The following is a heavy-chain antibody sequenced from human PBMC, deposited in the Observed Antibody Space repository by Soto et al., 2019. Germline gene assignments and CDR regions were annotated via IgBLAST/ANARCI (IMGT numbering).Heavy chain of an antibody. CDR3: AARYDFGDLPNWFGP. Sequence: EVQLLESGGGLVQPGGSLRLSCAASGFTFNTYAMSWVRQAPGKGLEWVSAISGSSGSTYYADSVKGRFTISRDNSKNTLYLQMNSLRAEDTAVYYCAARYDFGDLPNWFGPWGQGTLVTVSS. D-gene: IGHD4-17*01. CDR2: ISGSSGST. V-gene: IGHV3-23*01. CDR1: GFTFNTYA. J-gene: IGHJ5*02.